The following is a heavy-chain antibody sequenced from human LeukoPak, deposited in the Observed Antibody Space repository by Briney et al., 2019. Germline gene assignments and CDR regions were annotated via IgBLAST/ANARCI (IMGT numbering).Heavy chain of an antibody. D-gene: IGHD3-10*01. CDR2: MNPNSGNT. J-gene: IGHJ4*02. CDR3: ARGGSGSYYNGDDY. V-gene: IGHV1-8*01. CDR1: GYTFTTYD. Sequence: GASVKVSCKASGYTFTTYDINWVRQATGQGLEWMGWMNPNSGNTGYAQKSQGRVTMTRNTSISTAYMELSSLRSEDTAVYYCARGGSGSYYNGDDYWGQGTLVTVSS.